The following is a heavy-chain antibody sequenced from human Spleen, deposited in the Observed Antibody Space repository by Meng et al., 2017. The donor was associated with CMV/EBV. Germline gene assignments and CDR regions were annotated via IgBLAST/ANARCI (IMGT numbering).Heavy chain of an antibody. Sequence: GGSLRLSCVVSGFTLSSYAMSWVRQAPGKGLEWVSAIYSGNTNRYYADSVKGRFTISRDNAKNSLYLQMNSLRAEDTAVYYCARGGIRWNYDWFDPWGQGTLVTVSS. D-gene: IGHD1-7*01. V-gene: IGHV3-21*01. CDR3: ARGGIRWNYDWFDP. J-gene: IGHJ5*02. CDR1: GFTLSSYA. CDR2: IYSGNTNR.